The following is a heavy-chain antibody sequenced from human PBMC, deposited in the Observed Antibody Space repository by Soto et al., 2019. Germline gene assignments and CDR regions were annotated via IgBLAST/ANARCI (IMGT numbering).Heavy chain of an antibody. CDR2: IYYSGST. J-gene: IGHJ4*02. V-gene: IGHV4-31*03. D-gene: IGHD1-26*01. CDR1: GGSISSGGYY. CDR3: ARLGDRYSGSSPDY. Sequence: SETLSLTCTVSGGSISSGGYYWSWIRQHPGKGLEWIGYIYYSGSTYYNPSLKSRVTISVDTSKNQFSLKLSSVTAADTAVYYCARLGDRYSGSSPDYWGQGTLVTVSS.